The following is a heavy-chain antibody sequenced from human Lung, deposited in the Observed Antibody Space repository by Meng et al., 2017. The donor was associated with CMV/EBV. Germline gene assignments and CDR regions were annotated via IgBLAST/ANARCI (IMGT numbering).Heavy chain of an antibody. D-gene: IGHD2-2*01. CDR1: GYTFTGYY. CDR2: INPNSGGT. CDR3: PRNGYCSSTSCYRYGMDV. V-gene: IGHV1-2*02. Sequence: ASVXVSXXASGYTFTGYYMHWVRQAPGQGLEWMGWINPNSGGTNYAQKFQGRVTMTRDTSISTAYMELSRLRSDDTAVYYCPRNGYCSSTSCYRYGMDVWGQGXTVTVSS. J-gene: IGHJ6*02.